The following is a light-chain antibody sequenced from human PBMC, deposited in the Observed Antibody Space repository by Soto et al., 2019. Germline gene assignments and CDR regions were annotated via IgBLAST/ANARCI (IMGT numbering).Light chain of an antibody. CDR2: DAS. V-gene: IGKV3-11*01. CDR3: QQRSDWIT. J-gene: IGKJ5*01. Sequence: EIVLTQSPATLSLSPGERATLSCRASQSVSSYLAWYQQKPGQAPRLLIYDASNRATGIPVRFSGSGSGTDITLTISSLEPEDFAVYYCQQRSDWITFGQGTRLDIK. CDR1: QSVSSY.